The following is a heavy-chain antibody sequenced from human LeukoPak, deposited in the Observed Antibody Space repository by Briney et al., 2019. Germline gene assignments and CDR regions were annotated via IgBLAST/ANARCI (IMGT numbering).Heavy chain of an antibody. J-gene: IGHJ4*02. CDR2: ISSSGSAI. CDR3: ARGPYSGSFFDY. CDR1: GFTFSDYY. D-gene: IGHD1-26*01. Sequence: PGGSLRLSCAASGFTFSDYYMSWIRQAPGKGLEWVSYISSSGSAIHYADSVKGRFTISRDNAKNSLYLQMNSLRAEDTAVYYCARGPYSGSFFDYWGQGTLVTVSS. V-gene: IGHV3-11*01.